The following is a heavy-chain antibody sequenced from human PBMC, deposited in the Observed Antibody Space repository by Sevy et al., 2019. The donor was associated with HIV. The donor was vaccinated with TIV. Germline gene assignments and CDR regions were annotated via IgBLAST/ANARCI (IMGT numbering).Heavy chain of an antibody. CDR2: INPNSGGT. Sequence: GSSVKVSCKASGYTFTGYYMHWVRQAPGQGLEWMGRINPNSGGTNYAQKFQGRVTMTRDTSISTAYMELSRLRSDDTAVYYCARGGVYNWNDLDYWGQGTLVTVSS. CDR1: GYTFTGYY. J-gene: IGHJ4*02. CDR3: ARGGVYNWNDLDY. V-gene: IGHV1-2*06. D-gene: IGHD1-1*01.